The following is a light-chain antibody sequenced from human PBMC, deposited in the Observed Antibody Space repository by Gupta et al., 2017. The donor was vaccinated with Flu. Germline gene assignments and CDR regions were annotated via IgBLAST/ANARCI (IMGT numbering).Light chain of an antibody. CDR1: SSNIGARYD. CDR2: GNS. Sequence: QSVLTQPPSVSGAPGQRVTISCTGSSSNIGARYDVHWYQLLPGTAPKLLIYGNSNRPSGVPDRFSGSKFGTPASLAIPGLQAEDEADYFCQSYDRSLSGYVFGRGTKGTVL. J-gene: IGLJ1*01. V-gene: IGLV1-40*01. CDR3: QSYDRSLSGYV.